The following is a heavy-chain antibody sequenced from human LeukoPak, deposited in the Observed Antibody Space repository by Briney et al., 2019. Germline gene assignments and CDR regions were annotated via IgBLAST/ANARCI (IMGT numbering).Heavy chain of an antibody. V-gene: IGHV3-48*01. D-gene: IGHD6-25*01. CDR1: GFTFSDYG. CDR3: ARVGTLGPSAAVDAFDI. J-gene: IGHJ3*02. CDR2: ISSSGGTT. Sequence: GGSLRLSCAASGFTFSDYGMSWVRQAPGKGLEWVSPISSSGGTTYYADSVKGRFTISRDNAKNSLYLQMNSLRAEDTAVYYCARVGTLGPSAAVDAFDIWGQGTMVTVSS.